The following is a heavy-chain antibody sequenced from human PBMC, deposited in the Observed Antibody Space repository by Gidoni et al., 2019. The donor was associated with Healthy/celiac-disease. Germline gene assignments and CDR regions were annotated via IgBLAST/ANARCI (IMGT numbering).Heavy chain of an antibody. J-gene: IGHJ6*02. D-gene: IGHD3-16*01. V-gene: IGHV3-21*01. CDR2: ISSSSSYI. Sequence: EVQLVESGGGLVKPGGSLRLSCAASGFTFSSYSMNWVRQAPGKGLEWVSSISSSSSYIYYADSVKGRFTISRDNAKNSLYLQMNSLRAEDTAVYYCARDLSLRDYDYVWGSKRYPYYGMDVWGQGTTVTVSS. CDR1: GFTFSSYS. CDR3: ARDLSLRDYDYVWGSKRYPYYGMDV.